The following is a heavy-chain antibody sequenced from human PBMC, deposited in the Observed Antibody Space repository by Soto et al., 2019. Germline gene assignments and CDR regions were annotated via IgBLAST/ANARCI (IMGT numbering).Heavy chain of an antibody. CDR3: ARSHGDYVDWYFDL. J-gene: IGHJ2*01. V-gene: IGHV4-34*01. D-gene: IGHD4-17*01. CDR2: INHSGST. Sequence: QVQLQQWGAGLLKPSETLSLTCAVYGGSFSGYYWSWIRQPPGKGLEWIGEINHSGSTNYNPSLKSRVTISLDTSKNQFSLKLSSVTAADTAVYYCARSHGDYVDWYFDLWGRGTLVTVSS. CDR1: GGSFSGYY.